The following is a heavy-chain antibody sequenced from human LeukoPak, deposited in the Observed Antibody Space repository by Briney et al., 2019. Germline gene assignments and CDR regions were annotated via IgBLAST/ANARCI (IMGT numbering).Heavy chain of an antibody. Sequence: RPGGSLRLSCAASGFTFSSYAMSWVRQAPGKGLEWVSAISGSGGSTYYADSVKGRFTISRDNSKNTLYLQMNSLRAEDTAVYYCARDSSGWYGTDYWGQGTLVTVSS. CDR1: GFTFSSYA. CDR3: ARDSSGWYGTDY. V-gene: IGHV3-23*01. J-gene: IGHJ4*02. CDR2: ISGSGGST. D-gene: IGHD6-19*01.